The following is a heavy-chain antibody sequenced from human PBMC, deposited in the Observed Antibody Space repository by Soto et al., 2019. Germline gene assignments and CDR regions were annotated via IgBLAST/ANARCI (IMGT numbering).Heavy chain of an antibody. CDR2: IYHTGRT. CDR3: ARATPDTSSWFADY. CDR1: GGSISSGNYY. D-gene: IGHD6-13*01. Sequence: QVQLQESGPGLVKPSQTLSLTCTVSGGSISSGNYYWTWIRQHPGKGPEWIGYIYHTGRTYFNPSLKSRVSMSLDTSKSQFSLNLNSVTAADTAVYYCARATPDTSSWFADYWGQGTLVTVSS. V-gene: IGHV4-31*03. J-gene: IGHJ4*02.